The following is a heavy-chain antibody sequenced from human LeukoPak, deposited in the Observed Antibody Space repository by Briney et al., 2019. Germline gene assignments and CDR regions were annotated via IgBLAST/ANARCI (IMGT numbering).Heavy chain of an antibody. CDR1: GFTFSSYS. CDR3: ARAGANNDYGDY. D-gene: IGHD2-8*01. CDR2: ISSSSSYM. V-gene: IGHV3-21*01. Sequence: GGSLRLSCAASGFTFSSYSMNWVRQAPGKGLEWVSSISSSSSYMYYADSVKGRFTISRDNAKNSLYLQMNSLRAEDTAVYYCARAGANNDYGDYWGQGTLVTVSS. J-gene: IGHJ4*02.